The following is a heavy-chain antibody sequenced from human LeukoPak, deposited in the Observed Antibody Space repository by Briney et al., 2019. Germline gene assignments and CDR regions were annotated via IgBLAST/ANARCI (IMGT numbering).Heavy chain of an antibody. Sequence: ASVKVSCKASGYTFTGYYMHWVRQAPGQGLEWMGWINPNSGGTNYAQKFQGRVTITADKSTSTAYMELSSLRSEDTAVYYCARRVVSSGYSSAEYFQHWGQGTLVTVSS. CDR1: GYTFTGYY. J-gene: IGHJ1*01. CDR3: ARRVVSSGYSSAEYFQH. CDR2: INPNSGGT. D-gene: IGHD3-22*01. V-gene: IGHV1-2*02.